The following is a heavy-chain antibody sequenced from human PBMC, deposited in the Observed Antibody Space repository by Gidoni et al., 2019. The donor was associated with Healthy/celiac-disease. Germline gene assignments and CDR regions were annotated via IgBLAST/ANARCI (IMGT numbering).Heavy chain of an antibody. J-gene: IGHJ3*02. CDR1: IHLHQLL. CDR3: ARDQAVSGSPIDDAFDI. V-gene: IGHV1-46*01. CDR2: INPSGGST. Sequence: QVQLVQSGAEVKKPGASVKVFLQGIWIHLHQLLYALGATGPPGQGLEWMGIINPSGGSTSYAQKFQGRVTMTRDTSTSTVYMELSSLRSEDTAVYYCARDQAVSGSPIDDAFDIWGQGTMVTVSS. D-gene: IGHD1-26*01.